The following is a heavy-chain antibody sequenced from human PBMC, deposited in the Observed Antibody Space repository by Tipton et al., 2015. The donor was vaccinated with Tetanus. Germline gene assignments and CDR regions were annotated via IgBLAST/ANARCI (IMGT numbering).Heavy chain of an antibody. CDR2: INHSGST. Sequence: TLSLTCAVYGGSFSGYYWSWIRQPPGKGLEWIGEINHSGSTNYNPSLKSRVTISGDTSKNLFSLGLSSVTAADTAVYFCARTRKVDTAIDYWGQGTLVTVSS. V-gene: IGHV4-34*01. D-gene: IGHD5-18*01. CDR3: ARTRKVDTAIDY. J-gene: IGHJ4*02. CDR1: GGSFSGYY.